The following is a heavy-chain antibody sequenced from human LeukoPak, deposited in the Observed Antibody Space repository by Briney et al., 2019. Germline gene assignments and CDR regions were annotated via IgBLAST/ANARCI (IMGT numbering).Heavy chain of an antibody. V-gene: IGHV5-51*01. J-gene: IGHJ4*02. D-gene: IGHD3-10*01. Sequence: GESLKISCKASGYSFPNFWIGWVRQMPGKGLEWMAIIYPGDSDARYSPSFKGDVTVSADKSISTAYLQWSSLKASDTAMYYCARVYGSGSYCFDYWGQGTLVTVSS. CDR1: GYSFPNFW. CDR2: IYPGDSDA. CDR3: ARVYGSGSYCFDY.